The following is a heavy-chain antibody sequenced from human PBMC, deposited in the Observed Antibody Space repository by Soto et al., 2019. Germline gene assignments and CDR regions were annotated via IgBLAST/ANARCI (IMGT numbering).Heavy chain of an antibody. J-gene: IGHJ6*02. Sequence: PSETLCRTCTVSGGSISSGDYYWSWIRQPPGKGVEWIVYIYYSGSTYYNPSLKSRVTISVDTSENQFSLKLSSVTAADTAVYYSARDSEVSADKAMINYSYCGLDVWGHGTTVTVSS. D-gene: IGHD5-18*01. V-gene: IGHV4-30-4*01. CDR2: IYYSGST. CDR1: GGSISSGDYY. CDR3: ARDSEVSADKAMINYSYCGLDV.